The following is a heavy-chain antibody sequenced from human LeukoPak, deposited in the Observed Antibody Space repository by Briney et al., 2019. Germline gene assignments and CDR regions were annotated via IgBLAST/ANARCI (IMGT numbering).Heavy chain of an antibody. J-gene: IGHJ5*02. CDR1: GFIFSMYG. D-gene: IGHD6-13*01. V-gene: IGHV3-30*18. CDR3: GKIQHQLAVAEDL. Sequence: GRSLRLSCAASGFIFSMYGMHWVRQAPGKGLEWVAVISYDGSNKYYGDSVKGRFSISRDNSKNTLYLQMNSLRAEDTAVYYCGKIQHQLAVAEDLWGQGTLVTVSS. CDR2: ISYDGSNK.